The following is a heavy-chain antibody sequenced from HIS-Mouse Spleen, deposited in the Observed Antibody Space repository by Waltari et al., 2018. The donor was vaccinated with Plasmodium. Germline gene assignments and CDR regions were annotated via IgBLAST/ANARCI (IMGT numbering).Heavy chain of an antibody. V-gene: IGHV4-34*01. Sequence: QVQLQQWGAGLLKPSETLSLTCAVYGGSFSGYYWSWIRQPPGKGLEWIGEINHSGSTNYHPSLKSRVTISVDTSKNQFSLKLSSVTAADTAVYYCARGQLGIDAFDIWGQGTMVTVSS. CDR1: GGSFSGYY. CDR2: INHSGST. CDR3: ARGQLGIDAFDI. D-gene: IGHD7-27*01. J-gene: IGHJ3*02.